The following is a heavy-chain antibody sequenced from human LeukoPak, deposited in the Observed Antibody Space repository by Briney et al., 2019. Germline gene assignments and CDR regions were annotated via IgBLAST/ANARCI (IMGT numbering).Heavy chain of an antibody. Sequence: GGSLRLSCEASGFTFNKFAMSWVRQAPGKGPEWVSAIGSSGATTFYADSVKGRCTISRDNSKNAVYLEMNSLRAEDTAIYYCAKVSVGPLSRPTHVALYYGMDVWGQGTTVTVSS. D-gene: IGHD2-8*01. CDR1: GFTFNKFA. V-gene: IGHV3-23*01. J-gene: IGHJ6*02. CDR2: IGSSGATT. CDR3: AKVSVGPLSRPTHVALYYGMDV.